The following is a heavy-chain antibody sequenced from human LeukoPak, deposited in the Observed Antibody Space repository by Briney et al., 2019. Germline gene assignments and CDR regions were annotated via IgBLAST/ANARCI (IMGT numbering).Heavy chain of an antibody. J-gene: IGHJ4*02. CDR3: AKREALGYCSSTSCYKEPN. CDR2: ISGSGGST. D-gene: IGHD2-2*02. CDR1: GFTFSSYA. Sequence: QPGGSLRLSCAASGFTFSSYAMSWVRQAPGKGLEWVSAISGSGGSTYYADSVKGRFTISRDNSKNTLYLQMNSLRVEDTAVYYCAKREALGYCSSTSCYKEPNWGQGTLVTVSS. V-gene: IGHV3-23*01.